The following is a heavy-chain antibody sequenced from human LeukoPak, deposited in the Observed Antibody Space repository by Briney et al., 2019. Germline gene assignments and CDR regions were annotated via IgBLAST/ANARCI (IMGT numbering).Heavy chain of an antibody. J-gene: IGHJ5*02. CDR1: GFTFSSYW. CDR2: IRYDGSNK. D-gene: IGHD1-14*01. V-gene: IGHV3-30*02. Sequence: GGSLRLSCAASGFTFSSYWMSWVRQAPGKGLEWVAFIRYDGSNKYYADSVKGRLTISRDNSKNTLYLQVNSLRAEDTAVYYCTTIKDWFDPWGQGTLVTVSS. CDR3: TTIKDWFDP.